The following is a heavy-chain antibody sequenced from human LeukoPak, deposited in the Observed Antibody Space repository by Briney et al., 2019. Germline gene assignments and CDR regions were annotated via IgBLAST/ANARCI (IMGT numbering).Heavy chain of an antibody. CDR1: GYTFTCYY. J-gene: IGHJ3*02. CDR3: AREGGVGATGAFDI. V-gene: IGHV1-2*02. CDR2: INPNSGGT. D-gene: IGHD1-26*01. Sequence: ASVKASCKASGYTFTCYYMHWVRQAPGQGLEWMGWINPNSGGTNYAQKFQGRVTMTRYTSISTAYMELSRLRSDDTAVYYCAREGGVGATGAFDIWGQGTLVTVSS.